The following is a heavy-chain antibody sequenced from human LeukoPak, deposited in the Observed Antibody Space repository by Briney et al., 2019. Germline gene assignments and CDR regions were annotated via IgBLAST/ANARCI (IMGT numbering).Heavy chain of an antibody. Sequence: ASVKVSCKASGYTFTSYGISWVRQAPGQGLEWMGWISAYNGNTNYAQKLQGRVTMTTDTSTSTAYMELRSLRSDDTAVYYCARDRGYYYDSRGLFDYWGQGTLVTVSS. CDR1: GYTFTSYG. CDR2: ISAYNGNT. V-gene: IGHV1-18*01. J-gene: IGHJ4*02. CDR3: ARDRGYYYDSRGLFDY. D-gene: IGHD3-22*01.